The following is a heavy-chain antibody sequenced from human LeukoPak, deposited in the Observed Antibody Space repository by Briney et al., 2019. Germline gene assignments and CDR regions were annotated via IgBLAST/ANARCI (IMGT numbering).Heavy chain of an antibody. J-gene: IGHJ4*01. V-gene: IGHV3-11*04. CDR2: ISSSSSTI. Sequence: AGGSLRLSCAASGFTFSDYYMSWIRQAPGKGLEWVSYISSSSSTIYYADSVKGRFTISRDNAKNSLYLQMNSLRDEDTAVYYCAKDGGSSGTYYAYWGHGTLVTVSS. CDR1: GFTFSDYY. CDR3: AKDGGSSGTYYAY. D-gene: IGHD1-26*01.